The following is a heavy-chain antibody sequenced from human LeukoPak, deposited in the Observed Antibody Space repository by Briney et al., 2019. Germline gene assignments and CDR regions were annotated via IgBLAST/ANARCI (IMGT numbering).Heavy chain of an antibody. CDR1: GGSISSYY. CDR2: IYYSGST. CDR3: ARVTAVTPPAFDI. Sequence: SETLSLTCTVSGGSISSYYWSWIRQPPGKGLEWIGYIYYSGSTNYNPSLKSRVTISVDTSKNQFSLKLSSVTAADTAVYYCARVTAVTPPAFDIWGQGTMVTVSS. V-gene: IGHV4-59*01. J-gene: IGHJ3*02. D-gene: IGHD4-23*01.